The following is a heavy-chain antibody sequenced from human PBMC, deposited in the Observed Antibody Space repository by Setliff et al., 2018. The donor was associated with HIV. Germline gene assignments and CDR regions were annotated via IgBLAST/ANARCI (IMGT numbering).Heavy chain of an antibody. CDR2: ITGAGSGI. V-gene: IGHV3-48*04. CDR3: ARDLWGTYNGYLHY. CDR1: GFTLSSYT. D-gene: IGHD1-20*01. J-gene: IGHJ4*02. Sequence: GESLRLSCAASGFTLSSYTMHWVRQAPGKALEWVSYITGAGSGIDYADSVKGRFTISRDNAKNSLLLQMNNLTVDDTGLYFCARDLWGTYNGYLHYWGRGTLVTVSS.